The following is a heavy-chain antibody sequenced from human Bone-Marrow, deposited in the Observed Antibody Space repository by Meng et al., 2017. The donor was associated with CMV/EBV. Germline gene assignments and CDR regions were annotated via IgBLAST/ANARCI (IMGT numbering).Heavy chain of an antibody. CDR1: GGSISSYY. CDR3: ARDLWVPAAIPNYYHYGMDV. D-gene: IGHD2-2*02. V-gene: IGHV4-59*01. J-gene: IGHJ6*02. CDR2: IYYSGST. Sequence: SETLSLTCTVSGGSISSYYWSWIRQPPGKGLEWIGYIYYSGSTNYNPSLKSRVTISVDTSKNQFSLKLSSVTAADTAVYYCARDLWVPAAIPNYYHYGMDVWGQGTTVTVSS.